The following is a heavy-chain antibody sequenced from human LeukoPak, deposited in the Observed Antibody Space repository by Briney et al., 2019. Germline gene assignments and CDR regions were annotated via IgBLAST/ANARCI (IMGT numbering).Heavy chain of an antibody. CDR3: ARVTAVAGTSVGVDA. D-gene: IGHD6-19*01. J-gene: IGHJ4*02. CDR2: ISTTGSSI. Sequence: QPGGSLRLSCAASGFTFSSYEMNWVRQAPGKGLEWVSYISTTGSSIYYADSVKGRFTISRDNVKNLLYLQMNSLRAEDTAVYYCARVTAVAGTSVGVDAWGQGILVTVS. V-gene: IGHV3-48*03. CDR1: GFTFSSYE.